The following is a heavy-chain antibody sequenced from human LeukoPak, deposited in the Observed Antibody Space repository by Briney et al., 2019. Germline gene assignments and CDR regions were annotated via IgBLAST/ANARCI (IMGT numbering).Heavy chain of an antibody. CDR3: AKALAAAGTLYYFDY. D-gene: IGHD6-13*01. Sequence: TGGSLRLSCAASGFTFSNYAMSWVRQAPGKGLEWVSGISDSGGSTYYADSVKGRFTISRDYSKNTLYLQMNSLRAEDTAVYYCAKALAAAGTLYYFDYWGQGTLVTVSS. J-gene: IGHJ4*02. V-gene: IGHV3-23*01. CDR2: ISDSGGST. CDR1: GFTFSNYA.